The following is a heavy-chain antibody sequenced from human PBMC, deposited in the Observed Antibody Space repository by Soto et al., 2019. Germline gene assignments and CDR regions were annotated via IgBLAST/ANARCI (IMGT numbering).Heavy chain of an antibody. CDR1: GGSLSSSSW. V-gene: IGHV4-4*02. D-gene: IGHD4-17*01. Sequence: QVQLQESGPGLVNPSRTLSLTCAVSGGSLSSSSWWSWVRQPPGKALEWLGEIYYSGSTKYNPSLNSRVTITADQSKNDFSLRRSSVTDADTAVYYCVHHGGDPYNHEFWGQGMFVTVSS. CDR2: IYYSGST. J-gene: IGHJ4*02. CDR3: VHHGGDPYNHEF.